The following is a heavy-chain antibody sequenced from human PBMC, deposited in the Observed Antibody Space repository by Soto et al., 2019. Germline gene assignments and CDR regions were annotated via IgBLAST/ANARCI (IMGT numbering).Heavy chain of an antibody. J-gene: IGHJ1*01. Sequence: SGPTLVNPTQTLTLTCTFSGFSLSTSGVGVGWIRQPPEKALEWLALIYWDDNKRYSPSLKSRLTITKDTSKSQVVLTMTNMDPVDTGTYYCAHTNYDILTGYYPRIYFHYSGQGTLVTVSS. CDR1: GFSLSTSGVG. CDR3: AHTNYDILTGYYPRIYFHY. CDR2: IYWDDNK. V-gene: IGHV2-5*02. D-gene: IGHD3-9*01.